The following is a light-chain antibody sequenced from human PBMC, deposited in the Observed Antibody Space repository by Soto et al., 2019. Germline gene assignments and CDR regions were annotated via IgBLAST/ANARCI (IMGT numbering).Light chain of an antibody. CDR2: EVS. CDR3: SSYAGSNFWV. V-gene: IGLV2-8*01. Sequence: QSALIQPPSASGSPGQSVTISCTGTGSDVGGYNYVSWYQQHPGKAPKLIIYEVSQRPSGVPDRFSGSKSGNTASLTVSGLQAEDEADYYCSSYAGSNFWVFGGGTKLTVL. CDR1: GSDVGGYNY. J-gene: IGLJ3*02.